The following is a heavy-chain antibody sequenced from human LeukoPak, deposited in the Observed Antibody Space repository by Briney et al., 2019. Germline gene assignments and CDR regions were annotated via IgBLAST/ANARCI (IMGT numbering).Heavy chain of an antibody. CDR2: IIPIFGTA. CDR3: ARGTVVGATLHAFDI. V-gene: IGHV1-69*13. CDR1: GGTFSSYA. D-gene: IGHD1-26*01. J-gene: IGHJ3*02. Sequence: VASVKVSCKASGGTFSSYAISWVRQAPGQGLEWMGGIIPIFGTANYAQKFQGRVTITADESTSTAYMELSSLRSEDTAVYYCARGTVVGATLHAFDIWGQGTMVTVSS.